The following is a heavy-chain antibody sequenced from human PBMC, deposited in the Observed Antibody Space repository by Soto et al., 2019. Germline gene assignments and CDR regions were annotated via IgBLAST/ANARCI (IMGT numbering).Heavy chain of an antibody. J-gene: IGHJ6*02. V-gene: IGHV3-30*18. D-gene: IGHD1-1*01. Sequence: GGSLRLSCAASGFTCSSYGMHWVRQAPGKGLEWVAVISYDGSNKYYADSVKGRFTISRDNYKNTLYLQMNSLRAEDTAVYYSAKDGEIGTPMGYYYYGMDVWGQGTTVTVSS. CDR1: GFTCSSYG. CDR3: AKDGEIGTPMGYYYYGMDV. CDR2: ISYDGSNK.